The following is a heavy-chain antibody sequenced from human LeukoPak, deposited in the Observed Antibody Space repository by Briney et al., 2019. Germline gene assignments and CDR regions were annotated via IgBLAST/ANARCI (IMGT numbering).Heavy chain of an antibody. CDR1: GFIFSTYT. V-gene: IGHV3-64D*06. Sequence: GGSLRLSCSASGFIFSTYTMYWVRQAPGKGLEFVSVINGDGRTTYYADSVKGRFTISRDNSKNTLYLQMDSLRAEDTAVYYCVGDQVDNVGWLTWGQGTRVTVSS. CDR3: VGDQVDNVGWLT. J-gene: IGHJ5*02. CDR2: INGDGRTT. D-gene: IGHD5-12*01.